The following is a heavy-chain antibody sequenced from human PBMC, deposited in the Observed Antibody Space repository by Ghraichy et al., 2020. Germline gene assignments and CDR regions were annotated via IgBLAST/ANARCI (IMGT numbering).Heavy chain of an antibody. V-gene: IGHV3-11*01. CDR3: ARDAHYYYGMDV. CDR1: GFTFSDYY. CDR2: ISSSGSTI. J-gene: IGHJ6*02. Sequence: LSLTCAASGFTFSDYYMSWIRQAPGKGLEWVSYISSSGSTIYYADSVKGRFTISRDNAKNSLYLQMNSLRAEDTAVYYCARDAHYYYGMDVWGQGTTVTVSS.